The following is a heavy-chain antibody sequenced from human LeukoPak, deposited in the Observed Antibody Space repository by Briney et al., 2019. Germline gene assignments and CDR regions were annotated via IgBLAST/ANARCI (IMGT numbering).Heavy chain of an antibody. CDR3: ASWGYYYYYMDV. CDR1: GGSISSGSYY. D-gene: IGHD3-16*01. V-gene: IGHV4-61*02. CDR2: IYTSGST. Sequence: SETLSLTCTVSGGSISSGSYYWSWIRQPAGKGLEWIGRIYTSGSTNYDPSLKSRVTISVDTSKNQFSLKLSSVTAADTAVYYCASWGYYYYYMDVWGKGTTVTVSS. J-gene: IGHJ6*03.